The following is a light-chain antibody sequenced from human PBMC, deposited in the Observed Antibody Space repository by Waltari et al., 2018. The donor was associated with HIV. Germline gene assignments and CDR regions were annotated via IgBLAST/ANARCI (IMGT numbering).Light chain of an antibody. Sequence: QSVLTQPPSASATPGQRFTISCSGSISNLGSNTVNWYQQFSGTAPKLLIPSNDQRPAGVPDRFSGSKSGTSASLAITGLQSEDEADYYCAAWDDNLDAYVFGTGTKVTVL. V-gene: IGLV1-44*01. J-gene: IGLJ1*01. CDR3: AAWDDNLDAYV. CDR2: SND. CDR1: ISNLGSNT.